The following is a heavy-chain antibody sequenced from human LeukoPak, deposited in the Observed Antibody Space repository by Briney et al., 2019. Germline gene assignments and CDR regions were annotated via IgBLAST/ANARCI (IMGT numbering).Heavy chain of an antibody. CDR1: GFTFSSNW. J-gene: IGHJ4*02. V-gene: IGHV3-74*01. CDR3: APTNASWHPFDS. CDR2: INSDGSST. Sequence: PGGSLRLSCAASGFTFSSNWMHWVRQAPGKGLVWVSRINSDGSSTSDADSVKGRFTISRDNAKNTLYLQMNSLRGEDTAVYYCAPTNASWHPFDSWGQGTLVTVSS. D-gene: IGHD2-2*01.